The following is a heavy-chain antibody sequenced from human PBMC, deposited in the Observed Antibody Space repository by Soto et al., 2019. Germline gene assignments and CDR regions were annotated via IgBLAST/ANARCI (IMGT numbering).Heavy chain of an antibody. CDR1: GFTFSSYA. J-gene: IGHJ5*02. Sequence: GGSLRISCAASGFTFSSYAMSWVRQAPGKGLEWVSAISGNGGSTYYADSVKGRFTISRDNSKNTLYLQMNSLRAEDTAVYYCARYYYDSSGYYNWFDPWGQGTLVTVSS. D-gene: IGHD3-22*01. CDR3: ARYYYDSSGYYNWFDP. CDR2: ISGNGGST. V-gene: IGHV3-23*01.